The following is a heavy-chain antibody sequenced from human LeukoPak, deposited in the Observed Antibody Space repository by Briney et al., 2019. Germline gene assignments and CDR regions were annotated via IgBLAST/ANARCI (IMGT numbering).Heavy chain of an antibody. D-gene: IGHD2-15*01. Sequence: GGSLRLSCAASGFTFSAHWMTWVRQAPGKGLEWVANIKQDGSEKYYVDSVRGRSTISRDNAKNALNLQMNSLRAEDTAVYYCARDHPLFVDWGQGTLVTVSS. J-gene: IGHJ4*02. CDR3: ARDHPLFVD. CDR1: GFTFSAHW. V-gene: IGHV3-7*01. CDR2: IKQDGSEK.